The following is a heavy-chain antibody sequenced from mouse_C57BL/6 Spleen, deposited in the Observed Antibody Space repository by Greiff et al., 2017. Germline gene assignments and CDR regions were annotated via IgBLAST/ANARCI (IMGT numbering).Heavy chain of an antibody. CDR3: AREDGSSLDY. D-gene: IGHD1-1*01. J-gene: IGHJ2*01. CDR2: ISYDGSN. CDR1: GYSITSGYY. Sequence: VQLKESGPGLVKPSQSLSLTCSVTGYSITSGYYWNWIRQFPGNKLEWMGYISYDGSNNYNPSLKNRISITRDTSKNQFFLKLNSVTTEDTATYYCAREDGSSLDYWGQGTTLTVSS. V-gene: IGHV3-6*01.